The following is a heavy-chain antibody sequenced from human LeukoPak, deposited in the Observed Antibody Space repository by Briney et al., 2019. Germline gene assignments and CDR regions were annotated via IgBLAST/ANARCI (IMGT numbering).Heavy chain of an antibody. J-gene: IGHJ4*02. D-gene: IGHD1-26*01. V-gene: IGHV4-59*12. CDR3: ARGRWISGSYYNFDY. CDR2: ISYSGNT. CDR1: GVSISSYY. Sequence: KSSETLSLTCTVSGVSISSYYWTWIRQPPGKGLEWIGYISYSGNTKYNPSLKSRVTISVDTSKNQFSLKLTSVTAADTAVYYCARGRWISGSYYNFDYWGQGTLVTVSS.